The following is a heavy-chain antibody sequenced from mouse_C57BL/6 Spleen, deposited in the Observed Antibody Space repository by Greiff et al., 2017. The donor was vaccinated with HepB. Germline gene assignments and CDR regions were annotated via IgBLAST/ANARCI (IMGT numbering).Heavy chain of an antibody. CDR2: ISYDGSN. J-gene: IGHJ3*01. Sequence: DVQLQESGPGLVKPSQSLSLTCSVTGYSITSGYYWNWIRQFPGNKLEWMGYISYDGSNNYNPSLKNRISITRDTSKNQFFLKLNSVTTEDTATYYCARDGNYYGSSYVDWFAYWGQGTLVTVSA. CDR3: ARDGNYYGSSYVDWFAY. V-gene: IGHV3-6*01. D-gene: IGHD1-1*01. CDR1: GYSITSGYY.